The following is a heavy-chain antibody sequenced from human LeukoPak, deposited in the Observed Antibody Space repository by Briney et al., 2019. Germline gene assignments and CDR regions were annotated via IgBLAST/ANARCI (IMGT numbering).Heavy chain of an antibody. CDR2: INHSGST. D-gene: IGHD5-12*01. Sequence: SETLSLTCAVYGGSFSGYYWSWIRQPPGKGLEWIGEINHSGSTNYNPSLKSRVTISVDTSKNQLSLKLSSVTAADTAVYYCASGNSGYDYVDYWGQGTLVTVSS. J-gene: IGHJ4*02. V-gene: IGHV4-34*01. CDR3: ASGNSGYDYVDY. CDR1: GGSFSGYY.